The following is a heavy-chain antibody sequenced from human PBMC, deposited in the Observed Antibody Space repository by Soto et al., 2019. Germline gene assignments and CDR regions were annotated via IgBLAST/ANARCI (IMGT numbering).Heavy chain of an antibody. CDR2: ISYDGSNK. J-gene: IGHJ6*02. D-gene: IGHD6-13*01. CDR1: GFTFSSYA. CDR3: ARDVTPPEKQLVLTLGDGMDV. V-gene: IGHV3-30-3*01. Sequence: QVQLVESGGGVVQPGRSLRLSCAASGFTFSSYAMHWVRQAPGKGLEWVAVISYDGSNKYYADSVKGRFTISRDNSKNTLYLHMNSLRAEDTAVYYCARDVTPPEKQLVLTLGDGMDVWGQGTTVTVSS.